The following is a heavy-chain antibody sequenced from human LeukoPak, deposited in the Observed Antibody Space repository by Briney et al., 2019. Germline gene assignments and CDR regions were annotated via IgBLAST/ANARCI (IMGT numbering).Heavy chain of an antibody. CDR3: ARELFGGSLNFDC. CDR1: GFIFSTYS. Sequence: TGGSLRLSCAASGFIFSTYSMNWVRQAPGKGLEWVSYISSSRSTIYYADSVKGRFTISRDNAQDSLFLQMDTLGDEDTAVYYCARELFGGSLNFDCWGQGTLVTVSS. CDR2: ISSSRSTI. J-gene: IGHJ4*02. D-gene: IGHD1-26*01. V-gene: IGHV3-48*02.